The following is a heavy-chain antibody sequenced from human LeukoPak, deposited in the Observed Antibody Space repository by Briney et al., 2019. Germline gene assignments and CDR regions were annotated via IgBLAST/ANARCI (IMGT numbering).Heavy chain of an antibody. CDR2: ISLTTTTV. D-gene: IGHD4-17*01. Sequence: PGGSLRLSCAASGFTFSSSYSMNWVRQAPGKGLEWVAHISLTTTTVSYADSVKGRFTMSRDNAKNSLFLQMNSLRAEDTAVYYCARGFDYGDYAVLSDWYFDLWGRGTLVTVSS. CDR3: ARGFDYGDYAVLSDWYFDL. V-gene: IGHV3-48*01. CDR1: GFTFSSSYS. J-gene: IGHJ2*01.